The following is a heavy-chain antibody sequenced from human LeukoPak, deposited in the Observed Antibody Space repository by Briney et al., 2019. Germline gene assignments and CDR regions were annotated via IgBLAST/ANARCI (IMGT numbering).Heavy chain of an antibody. Sequence: GGSLRLSCAASGFTFISYAMSWVRQAPGKGLEWVSAISGSGGSTYYADSVKGRFTISRDNSKNTLYLQMNSLRAEDTAVYYCAKGAGRFAVVTAYFDYWGQGTLVNVSS. CDR3: AKGAGRFAVVTAYFDY. J-gene: IGHJ4*02. CDR1: GFTFISYA. CDR2: ISGSGGST. V-gene: IGHV3-23*01. D-gene: IGHD2-21*02.